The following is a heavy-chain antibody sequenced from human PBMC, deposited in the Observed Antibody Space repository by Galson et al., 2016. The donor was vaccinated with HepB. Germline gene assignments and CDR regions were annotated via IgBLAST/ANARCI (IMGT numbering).Heavy chain of an antibody. CDR2: IYYSGRT. D-gene: IGHD3-16*02. CDR3: ARGLAPSEAIVQSPDY. Sequence: SETLSLTCTVSGGSMRGLYWSWIRQAPGKGLEVIGYIYYSGRTNYRPSLTRRVTISADTSRNQFSLKLTSVTPADTGVYYCARGLAPSEAIVQSPDYWGQGILITVS. V-gene: IGHV4-59*11. J-gene: IGHJ4*02. CDR1: GGSMRGLY.